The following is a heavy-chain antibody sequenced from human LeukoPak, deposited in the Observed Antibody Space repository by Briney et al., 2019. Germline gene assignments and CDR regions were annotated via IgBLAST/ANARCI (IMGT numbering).Heavy chain of an antibody. Sequence: PGRSLRLSCAASGFTFSSYGMHWVRQAPGKGLEWVAVIWYDGSNKYYADSVKGRFTISRDNSKNTLYLQMNSLRAEDTAVYYCACPGYSYGFDYWGQGTLVTVSS. CDR2: IWYDGSNK. D-gene: IGHD5-18*01. CDR1: GFTFSSYG. CDR3: ACPGYSYGFDY. J-gene: IGHJ4*02. V-gene: IGHV3-33*01.